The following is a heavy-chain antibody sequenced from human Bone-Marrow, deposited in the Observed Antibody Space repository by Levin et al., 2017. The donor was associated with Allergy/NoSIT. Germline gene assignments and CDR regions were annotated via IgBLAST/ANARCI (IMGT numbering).Heavy chain of an antibody. D-gene: IGHD5-18*01. CDR1: GSSINRYY. CDR2: IYYTGST. CDR3: ARWDRAAPYTYGLAFDF. V-gene: IGHV4-59*01. Sequence: NPSETLSLTCTVSGSSINRYYWSWIRQPPGKGLEWIGYIYYTGSTNYNPSLKSRVSISVDTSKNQFSLSLSSVTAADTAVYYCARWDRAAPYTYGLAFDFWGQGTLVTVSS. J-gene: IGHJ4*02.